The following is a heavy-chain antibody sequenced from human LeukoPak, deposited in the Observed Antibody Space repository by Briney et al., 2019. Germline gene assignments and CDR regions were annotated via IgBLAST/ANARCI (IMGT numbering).Heavy chain of an antibody. D-gene: IGHD2-15*01. CDR2: IYSGGST. CDR1: GFTVSSNY. J-gene: IGHJ4*02. Sequence: GGSLRLSCAASGFTVSSNYMSWVRQAPGKGLEWVSVIYSGGSTYYADSVKGRFTISRDNSKNTLYLQMNSLRAEDTAVYYCASLKYCSGDSCLPWGQGTLVTVSS. V-gene: IGHV3-53*01. CDR3: ASLKYCSGDSCLP.